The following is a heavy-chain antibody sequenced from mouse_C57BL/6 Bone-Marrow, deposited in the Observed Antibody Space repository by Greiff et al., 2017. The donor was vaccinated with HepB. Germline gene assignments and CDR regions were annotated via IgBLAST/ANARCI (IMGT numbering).Heavy chain of an antibody. CDR3: ARNGYYAWVAY. CDR1: GYTFTDYY. J-gene: IGHJ3*01. D-gene: IGHD2-3*01. CDR2: IYPGSGNT. Sequence: QVQLKQSGAELVRPGASVKLSCKASGYTFTDYYINWVKQRPGQGLEWIARIYPGSGNTYSNEKFKGKATLTAEKSSSTAYMQLSSLTSEDSAVYFCARNGYYAWVAYWGQGTLVTVSA. V-gene: IGHV1-76*01.